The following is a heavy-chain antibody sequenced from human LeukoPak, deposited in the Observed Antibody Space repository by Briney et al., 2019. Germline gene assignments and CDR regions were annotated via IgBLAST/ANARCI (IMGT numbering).Heavy chain of an antibody. V-gene: IGHV4-34*01. J-gene: IGHJ6*03. CDR1: GGSFSGYY. CDR2: INHSGST. D-gene: IGHD3-10*01. CDR3: ARRAVGYYGSGSYYLGSNYYYYMDV. Sequence: SETLSLTCAVYGGSFSGYYWSWIRQPPGKGLEWIGEINHSGSTNYNPSLKSRVTISVDTSKNQFSLKLSSVTAADTAVYYCARRAVGYYGSGSYYLGSNYYYYMDVWGKGTTVTISS.